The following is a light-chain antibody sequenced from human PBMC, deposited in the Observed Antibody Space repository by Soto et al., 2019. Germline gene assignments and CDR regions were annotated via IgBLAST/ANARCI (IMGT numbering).Light chain of an antibody. V-gene: IGLV2-8*01. CDR1: SSDVGAYDY. J-gene: IGLJ1*01. Sequence: HSALTQPPSASGSPGQSVTLSFTGTSSDVGAYDYVSWYQQHPGKAPKLMIYEINKRPSGVPDRFSGSKSGNTASLTVSGLQVDDEADYYCSSFAGSNTFPYVFGTGTQLTVL. CDR3: SSFAGSNTFPYV. CDR2: EIN.